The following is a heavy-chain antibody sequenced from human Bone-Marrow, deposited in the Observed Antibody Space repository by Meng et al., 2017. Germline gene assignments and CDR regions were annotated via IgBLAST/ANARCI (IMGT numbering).Heavy chain of an antibody. CDR2: ISYDGSNK. Sequence: GGPLRLSCAPFGFTLRSYAMHWVSQAPGKGLEWVAVISYDGSNKYYADSVKGRFTISRDNSKNTLYLQMNSLRAEDTAVYYCANRGWYRDAFDIWGQGTMVTVSS. CDR3: ANRGWYRDAFDI. CDR1: GFTLRSYA. D-gene: IGHD6-19*01. V-gene: IGHV3-30*04. J-gene: IGHJ3*02.